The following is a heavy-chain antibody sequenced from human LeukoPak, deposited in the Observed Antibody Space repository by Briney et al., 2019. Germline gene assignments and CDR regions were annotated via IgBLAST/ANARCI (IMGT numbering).Heavy chain of an antibody. V-gene: IGHV3-7*01. Sequence: GGSLRLSCAASGFTLSRYWMSWVRQAPGKGLEWVANINQDGSEKYYVDSVKGRFTISRDNAKNSVYLQMNSLRAEDTAVYYCAREGGPALFDYWGQGTLVTVSS. CDR2: INQDGSEK. J-gene: IGHJ4*02. CDR3: AREGGPALFDY. CDR1: GFTLSRYW. D-gene: IGHD3-16*01.